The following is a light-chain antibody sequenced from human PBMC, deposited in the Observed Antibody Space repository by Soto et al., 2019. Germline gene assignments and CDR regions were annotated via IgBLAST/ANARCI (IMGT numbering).Light chain of an antibody. J-gene: IGLJ1*01. CDR1: SSNIGSNT. Sequence: QSVLTQPPSASGTPGQRVTISCSGSSSNIGSNTVKWYQHLPGTAPKLLIYTNSQRPSGVPDRFSGSKSGTSAPLAISGLQSEDEADYYCAAWDDSLNGLVFGTGTKLTVL. CDR2: TNS. V-gene: IGLV1-44*01. CDR3: AAWDDSLNGLV.